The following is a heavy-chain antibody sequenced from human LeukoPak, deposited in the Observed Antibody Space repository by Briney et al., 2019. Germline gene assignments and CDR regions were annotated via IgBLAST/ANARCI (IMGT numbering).Heavy chain of an antibody. CDR1: GGSISSYY. J-gene: IGHJ4*02. CDR2: IYYSGST. V-gene: IGHV4-59*01. CDR3: ARGNVLYSIRPQEDRSHSRGVFDY. Sequence: SETLSLTCTVSGGSISSYYWSWIRQPPGKGLEWIGYIYYSGSTNYNPSLKSRVTISVDTSKNQFSLKLTSVTAADTAVYYCARGNVLYSIRPQEDRSHSRGVFDYWGQGTLVTVSS. D-gene: IGHD3-10*02.